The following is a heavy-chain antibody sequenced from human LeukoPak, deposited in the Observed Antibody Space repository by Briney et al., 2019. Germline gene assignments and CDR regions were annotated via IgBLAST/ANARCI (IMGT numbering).Heavy chain of an antibody. D-gene: IGHD3-3*01. CDR1: GYTFTGYY. Sequence: ASVKVSCKASGYTFTGYYMHWVRQAPGQGLEWMGWINPNSGGTNYAQKFQGRVTMTRDTSISTAYMELSRLRSDDTAVYYCARDLYPFWSGYYLGTYYFDYWGQGTLVTVSS. CDR3: ARDLYPFWSGYYLGTYYFDY. CDR2: INPNSGGT. V-gene: IGHV1-2*02. J-gene: IGHJ4*02.